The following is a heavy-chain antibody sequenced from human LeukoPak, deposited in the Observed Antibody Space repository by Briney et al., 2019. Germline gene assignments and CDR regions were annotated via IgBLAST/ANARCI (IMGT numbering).Heavy chain of an antibody. V-gene: IGHV3-21*01. CDR1: GFTFSSYS. CDR2: INSSSTYI. J-gene: IGHJ6*02. D-gene: IGHD2-15*01. CDR3: ARVGCSGGRWPGYGMDV. Sequence: GGSLRLSCAASGFTFSSYSMNWVRQAPGKGLEWVSSINSSSTYIYYADSVKGRFTISRDNAKNSLYLQMNSLRVEDTAVYYCARVGCSGGRWPGYGMDVWGQGTTVTVSS.